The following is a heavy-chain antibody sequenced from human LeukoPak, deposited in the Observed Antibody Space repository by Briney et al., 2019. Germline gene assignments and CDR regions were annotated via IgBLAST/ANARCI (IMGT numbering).Heavy chain of an antibody. V-gene: IGHV1-2*02. CDR2: INPNSGGT. D-gene: IGHD2-21*02. CDR3: ARTDSENWFDP. J-gene: IGHJ5*02. Sequence: ASVKVSCKASGYTFTGYYMHWVRQAPGQGLEWMGWINPNSGGTNYAQKFQGRVTMTTDTSTSTAYMELRSLRSDDTAVYYCARTDSENWFDPWGQGTLVTVSS. CDR1: GYTFTGYY.